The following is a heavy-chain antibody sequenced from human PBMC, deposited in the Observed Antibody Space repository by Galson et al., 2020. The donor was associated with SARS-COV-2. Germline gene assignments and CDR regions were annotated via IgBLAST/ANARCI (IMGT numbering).Heavy chain of an antibody. D-gene: IGHD6-19*01. Sequence: GGSLRLSCAASGFTFSSYGMHWVRQAPGKGLEWVAVISYDGSHNYYADSVQGRFTISRDNSKNTLYLQMNSLRAEDTAVYYCANNRRRRPMYSSGWYFGMDVWGRGTTVTVSS. V-gene: IGHV3-30*18. J-gene: IGHJ6*01. CDR3: ANNRRRRPMYSSGWYFGMDV. CDR1: GFTFSSYG. CDR2: ISYDGSHN.